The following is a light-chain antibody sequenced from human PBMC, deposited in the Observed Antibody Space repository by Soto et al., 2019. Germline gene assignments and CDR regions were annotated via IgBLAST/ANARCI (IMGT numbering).Light chain of an antibody. CDR1: QSVSSSY. V-gene: IGKV3-20*01. CDR2: GAS. J-gene: IGKJ4*01. Sequence: EIVLTQSPGTLSLSPGERATLSCRASQSVSSSYLAWYQQKPGQAPRLLIYGASSRATDIPDRFSGSGSGTDFTLTISRLEPDDFAVYYCQQYDSSPLTFRGGTKVDIK. CDR3: QQYDSSPLT.